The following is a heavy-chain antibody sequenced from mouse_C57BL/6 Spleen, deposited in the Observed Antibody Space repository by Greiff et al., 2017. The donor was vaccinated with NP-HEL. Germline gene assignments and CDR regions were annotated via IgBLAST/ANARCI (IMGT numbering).Heavy chain of an antibody. Sequence: QVQLQQSGAELMRPGASVTLSCKASGYTFTDYEMHWVKQTPVHGLEWIGAIDPETGGTAYNQKFKGKAILTADKSSSTAYMELRSLTSEDSAVYYCTLTTVVAGGFAYWGQGTLVTVSA. CDR1: GYTFTDYE. CDR3: TLTTVVAGGFAY. D-gene: IGHD1-1*01. V-gene: IGHV1-15*01. CDR2: IDPETGGT. J-gene: IGHJ3*01.